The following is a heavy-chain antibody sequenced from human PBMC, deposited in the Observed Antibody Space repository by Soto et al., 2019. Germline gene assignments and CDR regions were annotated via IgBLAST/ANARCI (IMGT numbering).Heavy chain of an antibody. Sequence: ASLKVSCKSSGYPFTSYYIHWVRQAPGQGLEWMGIINPSGGSTSYAQKFQGRVTMTRDTSTSTVYMELSSLRSEDTAVYYCALTYYYDSSGYYAHNYWGQGTLVTVSS. J-gene: IGHJ4*02. CDR3: ALTYYYDSSGYYAHNY. V-gene: IGHV1-46*03. CDR2: INPSGGST. D-gene: IGHD3-22*01. CDR1: GYPFTSYY.